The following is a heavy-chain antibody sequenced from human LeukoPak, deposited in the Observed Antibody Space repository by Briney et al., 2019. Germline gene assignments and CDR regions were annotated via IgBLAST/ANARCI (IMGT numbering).Heavy chain of an antibody. V-gene: IGHV5-51*01. Sequence: GESLQISCHGSGYSFTSYWIGWVRQMPGQGLEWMGIIYSGDSDTRHSTSFPCPATISAAKTIRTAYLQCSSLQSSHSTLPFFTRHRGPGQDAFDIWGQGTMVTVSS. J-gene: IGHJ3*02. CDR2: IYSGDSDT. CDR3: TRHRGPGQDAFDI. D-gene: IGHD5-12*01. CDR1: GYSFTSYW.